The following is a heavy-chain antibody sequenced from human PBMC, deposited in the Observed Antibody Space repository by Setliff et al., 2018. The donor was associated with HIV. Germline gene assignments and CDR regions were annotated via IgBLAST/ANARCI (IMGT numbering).Heavy chain of an antibody. CDR1: GGSISGSYY. J-gene: IGHJ4*02. Sequence: KTSETLSLTCAVSGGSISGSYYWAWIRQPPGKGLEWIGSTYFRGGTYNNPSLENRFSISIDTSENQIPLKLYSVTAADTAIYYCGRHRVAARPSYFDLWGQGTQVTVSS. D-gene: IGHD6-6*01. V-gene: IGHV4-39*01. CDR2: TYFRGGT. CDR3: GRHRVAARPSYFDL.